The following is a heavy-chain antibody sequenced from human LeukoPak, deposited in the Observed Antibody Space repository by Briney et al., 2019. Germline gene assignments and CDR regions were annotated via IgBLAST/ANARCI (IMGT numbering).Heavy chain of an antibody. CDR3: ARTYSSSWYDY. CDR2: INHSGST. V-gene: IGHV4-34*01. J-gene: IGHJ4*02. Sequence: SETLSLTCAVYGGSFSGYYWSWIRQPPGKGLEWIGEINHSGSTNYNPSLKSRVTISVDTSKNQFSLKLSSVTAADTAVYYCARTYSSSWYDYWGQGTLVTVSS. CDR1: GGSFSGYY. D-gene: IGHD6-13*01.